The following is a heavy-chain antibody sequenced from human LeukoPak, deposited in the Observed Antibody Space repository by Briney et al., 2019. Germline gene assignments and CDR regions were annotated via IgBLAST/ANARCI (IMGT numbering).Heavy chain of an antibody. D-gene: IGHD1-26*01. CDR1: GGTFSSYA. Sequence: SVKVSCKASGGTFSSYAISWVRQAPGQGLEWMGGIIPIFGTANYAQKFQGRVTITTDESTSTAYMELSSLRSEDTAVYYCARENVLVGATPRLRWFDPWGQGTLVTVSS. J-gene: IGHJ5*02. CDR3: ARENVLVGATPRLRWFDP. V-gene: IGHV1-69*05. CDR2: IIPIFGTA.